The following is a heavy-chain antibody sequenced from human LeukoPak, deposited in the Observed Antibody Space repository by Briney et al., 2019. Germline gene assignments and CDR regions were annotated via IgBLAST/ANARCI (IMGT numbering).Heavy chain of an antibody. J-gene: IGHJ6*02. CDR1: GYTFTGYY. D-gene: IGHD1-26*01. CDR3: ARISGSYPYYYYGMDV. Sequence: ASVKVSCKASGYTFTGYYMHWVRQAPGQGLEWMGWISAYNGNTNYAQKLQGRVTMTTDTSTSTAYMELRSLRSDDTAVYYCARISGSYPYYYYGMDVWGQGTTVTVSS. V-gene: IGHV1-18*04. CDR2: ISAYNGNT.